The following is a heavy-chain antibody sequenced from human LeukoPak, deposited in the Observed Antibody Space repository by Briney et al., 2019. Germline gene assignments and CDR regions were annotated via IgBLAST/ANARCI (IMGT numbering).Heavy chain of an antibody. D-gene: IGHD3-3*01. Sequence: SETLSLTCTVSGGSSSSGSYYWSWIRQPAGKGLEWIGRIYTSGSTNYNPSLKSRVTISVDTSKNQFSLKLSSVTAADTAVYYCARAYDFWSGRSFYNWFDPWGQGTLVTVSS. CDR3: ARAYDFWSGRSFYNWFDP. J-gene: IGHJ5*02. CDR1: GGSSSSGSYY. V-gene: IGHV4-61*02. CDR2: IYTSGST.